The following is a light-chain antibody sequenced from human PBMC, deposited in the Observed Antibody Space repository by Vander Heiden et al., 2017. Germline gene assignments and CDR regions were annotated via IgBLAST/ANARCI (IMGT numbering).Light chain of an antibody. CDR1: QSVLYSSNNKNY. CDR2: WAS. J-gene: IGKJ5*01. V-gene: IGKV4-1*01. Sequence: DIVMTQSPDSLAVSLGERATINCKSSQSVLYSSNNKNYLAWYQQKPGQPPTLLMYWASTRESGVPDRFSGSGSGTDFTLTISSLQAEDVAVYYCQQYYSTPTFGQGTRLEIK. CDR3: QQYYSTPT.